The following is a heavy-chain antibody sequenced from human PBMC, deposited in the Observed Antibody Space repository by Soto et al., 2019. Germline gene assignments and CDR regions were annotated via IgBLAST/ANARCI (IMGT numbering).Heavy chain of an antibody. CDR2: ISGYNGDT. CDR3: AKNGQPPYYYYGMDV. V-gene: IGHV1-18*01. CDR1: GYTFTRYG. Sequence: QGQLVQSGAEVKKPGASVKVSCKASGYTFTRYGTSWVRQAPGQGLEWMGWISGYNGDTNYAQKFQGRVTMTIDTSTLTTYMELRSLTSDDTAVYYCAKNGQPPYYYYGMDVWGQETTVTVSS. D-gene: IGHD2-8*01. J-gene: IGHJ6*02.